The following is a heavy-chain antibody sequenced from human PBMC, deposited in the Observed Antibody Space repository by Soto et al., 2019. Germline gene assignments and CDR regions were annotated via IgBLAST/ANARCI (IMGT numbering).Heavy chain of an antibody. D-gene: IGHD3-3*01. V-gene: IGHV4-4*02. CDR2: IFHDGTA. CDR1: GVSLTSGNW. Sequence: SETLSLTCAVSGVSLTSGNWWTWVRQSPQRGLEYIGEIFHDGTANYYPSFERRVAMSVDTSRNQFSLKLTSVTAADTAVYFCARLVYDTRLNYTYFDFWGPGTLVTVSS. J-gene: IGHJ4*02. CDR3: ARLVYDTRLNYTYFDF.